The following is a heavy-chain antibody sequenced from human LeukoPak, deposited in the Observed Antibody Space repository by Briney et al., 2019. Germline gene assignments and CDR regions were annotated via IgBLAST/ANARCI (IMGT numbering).Heavy chain of an antibody. CDR1: GFTFSSYE. Sequence: PGGSLRLSCAASGFTFSSYEMSWVRQAPGKGLEWVSYISSSASPIYYADSVKGRFTISRDNAKNSLYLQMNSLRAEDTAVYYCARERGGFDYWGQGTLVTVSS. CDR3: ARERGGFDY. CDR2: ISSSASPI. J-gene: IGHJ4*02. V-gene: IGHV3-48*03.